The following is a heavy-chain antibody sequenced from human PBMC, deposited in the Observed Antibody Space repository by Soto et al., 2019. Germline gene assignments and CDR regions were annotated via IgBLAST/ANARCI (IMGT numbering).Heavy chain of an antibody. CDR3: AIYSATTVTTTELDF. J-gene: IGHJ4*02. Sequence: HPGGSLRLSCVASGFTFSSYGMHWVRQAPGKGLEWVAVIWYDGTNQYYADSVKGRFTVSRDQSMNTLYLQMSSLRAEDTAVYYCAIYSATTVTTTELDFWGLGTLVTVSS. D-gene: IGHD4-17*01. CDR1: GFTFSSYG. V-gene: IGHV3-33*01. CDR2: IWYDGTNQ.